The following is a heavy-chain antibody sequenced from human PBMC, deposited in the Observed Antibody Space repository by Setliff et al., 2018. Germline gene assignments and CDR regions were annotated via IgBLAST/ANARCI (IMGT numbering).Heavy chain of an antibody. CDR2: IFYSDTA. V-gene: IGHV4-59*11. D-gene: IGHD1-1*01. CDR3: VREGYSEYFQD. J-gene: IGHJ1*01. Sequence: SETLSLTCTVSGGSIGPHYWSWIRQAPGKGLEWIGHIFYSDTAKYNPSLESRAAISVDSSKNQFSLKLRSVTAADTAVYYCVREGYSEYFQDWGRGTLVTVSS. CDR1: GGSIGPHY.